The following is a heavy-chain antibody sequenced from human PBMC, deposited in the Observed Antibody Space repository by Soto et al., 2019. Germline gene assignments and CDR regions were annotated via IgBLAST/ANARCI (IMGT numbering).Heavy chain of an antibody. Sequence: SETLSLTCAVYGGSFSGYYWSWIRQPPGKGLEWIGYIYYSGNTRYNPSLKSRATVSLDTSKNQFSLKLSSVTAADTAVYYCATSTGWPGFDFWGQGTLVTVSS. CDR3: ATSTGWPGFDF. V-gene: IGHV4-34*11. CDR2: IYYSGNT. CDR1: GGSFSGYY. J-gene: IGHJ4*02. D-gene: IGHD2-8*02.